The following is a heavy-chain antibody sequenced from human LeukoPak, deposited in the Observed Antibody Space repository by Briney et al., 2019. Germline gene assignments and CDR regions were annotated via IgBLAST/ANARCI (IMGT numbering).Heavy chain of an antibody. CDR1: GFTFSSYG. Sequence: GGSLRPSCAASGFTFSSYGMHWVRQAPGKGLEWVAVIWYDGSNKYYADSVKGRFTISRDNSKNTLYLQMNSLRAEDTAVYYCARDRQPRYYGSGIRWFDPWGQGTLVTVSS. J-gene: IGHJ5*02. V-gene: IGHV3-33*01. D-gene: IGHD3-10*01. CDR2: IWYDGSNK. CDR3: ARDRQPRYYGSGIRWFDP.